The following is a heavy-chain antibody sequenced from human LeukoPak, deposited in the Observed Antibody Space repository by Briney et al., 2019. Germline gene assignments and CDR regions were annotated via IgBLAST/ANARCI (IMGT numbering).Heavy chain of an antibody. V-gene: IGHV1-18*01. CDR2: INPYNGHT. CDR1: GGTFSSYA. Sequence: ASVKVSCKASGGTFSSYAISWVRQAPGQGLEWMGWINPYNGHTNYGQKFQAGVTITTDTSTSTAYLELRSLRFDDTAVYYCGRGGRAIDYWSQGTLVTVSS. D-gene: IGHD3-10*01. J-gene: IGHJ4*02. CDR3: GRGGRAIDY.